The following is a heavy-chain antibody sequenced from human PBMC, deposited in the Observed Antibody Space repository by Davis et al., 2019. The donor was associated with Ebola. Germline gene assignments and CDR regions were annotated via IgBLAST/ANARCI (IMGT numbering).Heavy chain of an antibody. CDR2: IYYSGST. V-gene: IGHV4-39*07. CDR1: GGSISSYY. CDR3: ARDGYNYSFFDS. J-gene: IGHJ4*02. D-gene: IGHD5-24*01. Sequence: SETLSLTCTVSGGSISSYYWGWIRQPPGKGLEWIGSIYYSGSTYYNPSLKSRVTISVDTSKNQFSLKLTSVTAADTAVYYCARDGYNYSFFDSWGQGTLVTVSS.